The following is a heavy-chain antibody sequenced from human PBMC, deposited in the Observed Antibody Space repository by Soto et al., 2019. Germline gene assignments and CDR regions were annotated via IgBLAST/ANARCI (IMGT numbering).Heavy chain of an antibody. CDR1: GGIFRTYS. CDR3: ARDYHIAVAGHPDY. J-gene: IGHJ4*02. Sequence: GGSLRLSCAASGGIFRTYSMSWVRQATGKGLEWVSAIGTAGDTYYPGSVKGRFTISRENAKNSLYLQMNSLRAEDTAVYYCARDYHIAVAGHPDYWGQGTLVTVSS. V-gene: IGHV3-13*01. CDR2: IGTAGDT. D-gene: IGHD6-19*01.